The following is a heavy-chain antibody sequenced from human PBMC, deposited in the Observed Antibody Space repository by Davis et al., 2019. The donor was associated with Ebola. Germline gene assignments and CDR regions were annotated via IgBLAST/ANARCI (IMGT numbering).Heavy chain of an antibody. CDR1: GFSFSTYA. V-gene: IGHV3-7*03. J-gene: IGHJ3*01. CDR2: IKQDGSKT. D-gene: IGHD3-9*01. Sequence: GESLKISCVGSGFSFSTYAMHWVRQGPGKGLEWVANIKQDGSKTNYVDSVKDRFTISRDNAKNSLFLQMNNLRADDTAVYYCAAELTGDAFDVWGRGTMVTVSS. CDR3: AAELTGDAFDV.